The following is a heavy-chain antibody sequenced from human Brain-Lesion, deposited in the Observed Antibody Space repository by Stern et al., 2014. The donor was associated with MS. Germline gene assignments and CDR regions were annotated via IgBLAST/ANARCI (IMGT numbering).Heavy chain of an antibody. CDR3: AGEEDIRYCSGGSCTGNWFDP. J-gene: IGHJ5*02. V-gene: IGHV4-39*02. D-gene: IGHD2-15*01. Sequence: QLVQSGPGLVKPSETLSLTCTVAGGSVSSTSYAWAWIRQPPGKGLEWIGTIYYSGNTYYSPSLKSRLTTSLDTSKDHFSLQLRSVTAADTAVYYCAGEEDIRYCSGGSCTGNWFDPWGQGTLVTVSS. CDR2: IYYSGNT. CDR1: GGSVSSTSYA.